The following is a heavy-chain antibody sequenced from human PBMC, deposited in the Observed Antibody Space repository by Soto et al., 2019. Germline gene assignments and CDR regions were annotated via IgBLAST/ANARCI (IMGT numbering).Heavy chain of an antibody. CDR1: GFTLTSYT. J-gene: IGHJ6*02. CDR2: ITSSSSHI. Sequence: CAASGFTLTSYTMNWVRQASGKGLEWVSSITSSSSHIYYADSVKGRFTISRDNAKNSLYLQMNSLRAEDTAVYYCARVIGYCSSTSCLYYYYGMDVWGQGTTVTVSS. CDR3: ARVIGYCSSTSCLYYYYGMDV. V-gene: IGHV3-21*01. D-gene: IGHD2-2*01.